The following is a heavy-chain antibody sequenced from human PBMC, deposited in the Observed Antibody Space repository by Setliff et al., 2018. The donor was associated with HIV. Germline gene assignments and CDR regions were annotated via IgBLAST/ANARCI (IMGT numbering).Heavy chain of an antibody. J-gene: IGHJ6*03. CDR1: GGSISSGSYY. CDR2: IYYSGST. Sequence: KTSETLSLTCTVSGGSISSGSYYWSWIRQHAGKGLEWIGYIYYSGSTNYNPSLKSRVTISVDTSKNQFSLKLSSVTAADTAVYYCARGARLLAGYSDRWDYYYMGVWGKGTTVTVSS. D-gene: IGHD6-13*01. CDR3: ARGARLLAGYSDRWDYYYMGV. V-gene: IGHV4-61*10.